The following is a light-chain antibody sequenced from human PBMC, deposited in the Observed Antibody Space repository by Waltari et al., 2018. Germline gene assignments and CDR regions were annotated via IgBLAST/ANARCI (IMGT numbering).Light chain of an antibody. CDR2: DVN. Sequence: QSALTQPRSVSGSPGQSVTISCTGTSSDVGGYKYVSWYQPHPGQAPTLMIYDVNKRPSGVPDRFSGSKSGNAASLTISGLQVEDEGDYYCCSYAGGSVLFGGGTKLTVL. V-gene: IGLV2-11*01. J-gene: IGLJ2*01. CDR3: CSYAGGSVL. CDR1: SSDVGGYKY.